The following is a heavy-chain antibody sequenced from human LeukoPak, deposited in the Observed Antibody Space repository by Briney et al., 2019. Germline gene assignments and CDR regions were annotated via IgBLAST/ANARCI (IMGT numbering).Heavy chain of an antibody. D-gene: IGHD6-13*01. CDR1: GGSFSGYY. CDR3: ARFRRIAAAGTEYYFDY. Sequence: SETLSLTCAVYGGSFSGYYWSWIRQPPGKGLEWIGEINHGGSTNYNPSLKSRVTISVDTSKNQFSLKLSSVTAADTAVYYCARFRRIAAAGTEYYFDYWGQGTLVTVSS. J-gene: IGHJ4*02. V-gene: IGHV4-34*01. CDR2: INHGGST.